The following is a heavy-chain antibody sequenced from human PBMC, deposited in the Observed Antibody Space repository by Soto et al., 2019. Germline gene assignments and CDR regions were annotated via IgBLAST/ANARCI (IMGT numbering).Heavy chain of an antibody. CDR2: ISGSGGST. Sequence: GGSLRLSCTASGFTFSSYAMGWVRQAPGKGLEWVSAISGSGGSTYYADSVKGRFTISRDNSKNTLYLQMNSLRAEDTAVYYCAKDGYGGNFEYWGQGTLVTVSS. J-gene: IGHJ4*02. V-gene: IGHV3-23*01. CDR3: AKDGYGGNFEY. D-gene: IGHD4-17*01. CDR1: GFTFSSYA.